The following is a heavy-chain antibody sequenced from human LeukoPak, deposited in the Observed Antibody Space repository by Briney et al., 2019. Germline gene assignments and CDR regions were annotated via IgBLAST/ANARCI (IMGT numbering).Heavy chain of an antibody. Sequence: SVKVSCKASGGTFSSYAISWVRQAPGQGLEWMGGIIPIFGTANYAQKFQGRVTITTDESTSTAYMELSSLRSEDTAVYYCASQPTGIAVAGTHYYYYMDVWGKGTTVTVSS. D-gene: IGHD6-19*01. CDR3: ASQPTGIAVAGTHYYYYMDV. J-gene: IGHJ6*03. CDR1: GGTFSSYA. CDR2: IIPIFGTA. V-gene: IGHV1-69*05.